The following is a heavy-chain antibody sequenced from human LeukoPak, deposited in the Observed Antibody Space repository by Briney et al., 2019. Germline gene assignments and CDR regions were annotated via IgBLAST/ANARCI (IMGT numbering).Heavy chain of an antibody. CDR2: INRSGST. V-gene: IGHV4-34*01. CDR1: GLTFSGYS. J-gene: IGHJ6*04. CDR3: ARAITMVRGVRRYYGMDV. D-gene: IGHD3-10*01. Sequence: WGTLCLTCAVYGLTFSGYSWSWIRQAPGKGLEWIGEINRSGSTNYNPSLNSRVTISVDTSKNQFSLKLSSVTAVDTAVYYCARAITMVRGVRRYYGMDVWGKGTTVTVSS.